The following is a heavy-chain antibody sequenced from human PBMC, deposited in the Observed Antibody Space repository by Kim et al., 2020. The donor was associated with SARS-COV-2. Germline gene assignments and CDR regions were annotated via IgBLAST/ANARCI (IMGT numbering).Heavy chain of an antibody. CDR3: ARLLASYGSGSYYNVGSDY. Sequence: GESLKISCKGSGYSFTSYWISWVRQMPGKGLVWMGRIDPSDSYTNYSPSFQGHVTISADKSISTAYLQWSSLKASDTAMYYCARLLASYGSGSYYNVGSDYWGQGTLVTVSS. D-gene: IGHD3-10*01. V-gene: IGHV5-10-1*01. J-gene: IGHJ4*02. CDR2: IDPSDSYT. CDR1: GYSFTSYW.